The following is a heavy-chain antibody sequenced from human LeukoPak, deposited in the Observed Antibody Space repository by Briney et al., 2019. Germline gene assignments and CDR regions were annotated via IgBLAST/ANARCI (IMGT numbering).Heavy chain of an antibody. CDR3: ARARWLLVGVPAPFDP. CDR2: MNPNSGNT. Sequence: GASVKVSCKASGYTFTSYDINWVRQATGQGLEWMGWMNPNSGNTGYAQKFQGRVTMTRNTSISTAYMELSRLRSDDTAVYYCARARWLLVGVPAPFDPWGQGTLVTVSS. J-gene: IGHJ5*02. V-gene: IGHV1-8*01. D-gene: IGHD3-9*01. CDR1: GYTFTSYD.